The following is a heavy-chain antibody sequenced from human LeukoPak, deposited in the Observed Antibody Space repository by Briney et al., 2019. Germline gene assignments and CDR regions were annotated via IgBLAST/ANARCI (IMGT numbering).Heavy chain of an antibody. CDR3: AKYDFWSGYAFDY. Sequence: GASLRLSCAASGFTFNSKWMSWVRQAPGKGLEWVANINTDGSEKYYVDSVKGRFTISRDNAKNSLYLQMNSLRVEDTAVYYCAKYDFWSGYAFDYWGQGTLVTVSS. D-gene: IGHD3-3*01. CDR2: INTDGSEK. J-gene: IGHJ4*02. V-gene: IGHV3-7*01. CDR1: GFTFNSKW.